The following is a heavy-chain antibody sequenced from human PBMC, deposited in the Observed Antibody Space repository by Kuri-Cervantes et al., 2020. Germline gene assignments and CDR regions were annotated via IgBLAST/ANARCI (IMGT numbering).Heavy chain of an antibody. CDR1: GYSFTSYW. D-gene: IGHD5-18*01. Sequence: KISCKGSGYSFTSYWIGWVRQMPGKGLERMGIIYPGDSDTRYSPSFQGQVTISADKSITTAYLQWSSLKASDTAVYYCARGGIQLWLRLDYWGQGTLVTVSS. CDR2: IYPGDSDT. J-gene: IGHJ4*02. V-gene: IGHV5-51*01. CDR3: ARGGIQLWLRLDY.